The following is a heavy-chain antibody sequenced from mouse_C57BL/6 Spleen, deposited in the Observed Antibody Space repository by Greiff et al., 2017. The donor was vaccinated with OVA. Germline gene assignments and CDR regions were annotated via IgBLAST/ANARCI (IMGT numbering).Heavy chain of an antibody. CDR2: INPGSGGT. CDR3: ARVYGSSYRAMDY. J-gene: IGHJ4*01. D-gene: IGHD1-1*01. V-gene: IGHV1-54*01. Sequence: QVQLQESGAELVRPGTSVKVSCKASGYAFTNYLIEWVKQRPGQGLEWIGVINPGSGGTNYNEKFKGKATLTADKSSSTAYMQLSSLTSEDSAVYVCARVYGSSYRAMDYWGQGTSVTVSS. CDR1: GYAFTNYL.